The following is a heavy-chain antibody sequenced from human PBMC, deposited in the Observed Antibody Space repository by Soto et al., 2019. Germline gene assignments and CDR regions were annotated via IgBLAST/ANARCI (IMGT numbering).Heavy chain of an antibody. D-gene: IGHD2-15*01. CDR3: ARVPALRQKYYFDY. J-gene: IGHJ4*02. Sequence: GASVKVSCKASGYTFTGYYIHWVRQAPGQGLEWMGGINPIIGTADYAQKFQGRVTMTADESTSTAYMELSSLRSEDTAVYYCARVPALRQKYYFDYWGQGTLVTVSS. V-gene: IGHV1-69*13. CDR2: INPIIGTA. CDR1: GYTFTGYY.